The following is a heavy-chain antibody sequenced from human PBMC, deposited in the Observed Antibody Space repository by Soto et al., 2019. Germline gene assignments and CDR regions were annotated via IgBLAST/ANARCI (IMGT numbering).Heavy chain of an antibody. J-gene: IGHJ2*01. CDR2: IREDGSEK. CDR3: ARVRRHLDVLSGAQRGCSFDP. D-gene: IGHD2-15*01. CDR1: GFTFSSSW. Sequence: EVQLVESGGGLVQPGGSLRLSCAASGFTFSSSWMSWVRQTPGKGLEWVANIREDGSEKHFVDSVEGRFTISRDNAKNSLDLQMDSLRVEDTAMYLSARVRRHLDVLSGAQRGCSFDPWGRGTLVTVPS. V-gene: IGHV3-7*05.